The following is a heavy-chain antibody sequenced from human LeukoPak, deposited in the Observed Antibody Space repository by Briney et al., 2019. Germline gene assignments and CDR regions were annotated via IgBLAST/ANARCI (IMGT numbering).Heavy chain of an antibody. D-gene: IGHD2-2*01. J-gene: IGHJ4*02. V-gene: IGHV3-74*01. Sequence: PGGSLRLSCAVSGFTFSSSWMHWVRQAPGKGLVWVSHIKTDGSTTAYADSVKGRFTTSRDNAKNTLYLHMNSLRAEDTGVYYCARGNQQLPRSTPDYWGQGTLVTVSS. CDR2: IKTDGSTT. CDR3: ARGNQQLPRSTPDY. CDR1: GFTFSSSW.